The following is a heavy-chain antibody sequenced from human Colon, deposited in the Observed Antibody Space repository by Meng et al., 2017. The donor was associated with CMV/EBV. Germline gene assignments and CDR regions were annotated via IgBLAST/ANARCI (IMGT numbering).Heavy chain of an antibody. V-gene: IGHV3-30*02. CDR1: GVRIRNYD. Sequence: SGVRIRNYDMHWVRQAPGKGLEWVAFIQFDGSNQYYAESVKGRFTVSRDNSKTTLYLQMNSLRVEDTALYYCARNLYSSSTTFQHWGQGTLVTVSS. CDR2: IQFDGSNQ. CDR3: ARNLYSSSTTFQH. J-gene: IGHJ1*01. D-gene: IGHD6-6*01.